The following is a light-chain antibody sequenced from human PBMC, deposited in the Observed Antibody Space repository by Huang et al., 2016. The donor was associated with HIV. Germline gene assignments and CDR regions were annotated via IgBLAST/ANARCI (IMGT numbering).Light chain of an antibody. CDR2: GAS. V-gene: IGKV3-15*01. CDR3: QQYNNWPPLT. Sequence: EVGMTQSPVTLSVSPGERATLSCRASQRINSNLAWYQQKPGQAPRLLIYGASTRASGVPARFSGSGSGTEFSLTINSLQSEDYAVYYCQQYNNWPPLTFGGGTKVEMK. CDR1: QRINSN. J-gene: IGKJ4*01.